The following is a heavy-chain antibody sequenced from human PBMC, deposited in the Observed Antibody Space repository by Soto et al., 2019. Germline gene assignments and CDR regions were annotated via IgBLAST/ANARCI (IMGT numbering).Heavy chain of an antibody. CDR3: ARSMYYYDSSGYSKEYYFDY. V-gene: IGHV4-61*01. CDR2: IYYSGTT. CDR1: GGAVSSGTYY. Sequence: PSETLPLTCTVSGGAVSSGTYYWSWIRRPPGKGLEWIGYIYYSGTTNYNPSLKSRVTIPVDTSKNQSSLKLNSVTAADTAVYYCARSMYYYDSSGYSKEYYFDYWGPGTLVTVSS. D-gene: IGHD3-22*01. J-gene: IGHJ4*02.